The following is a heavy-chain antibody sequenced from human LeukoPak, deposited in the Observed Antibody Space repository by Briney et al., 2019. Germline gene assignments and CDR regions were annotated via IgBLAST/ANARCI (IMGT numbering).Heavy chain of an antibody. J-gene: IGHJ6*03. D-gene: IGHD6-13*01. Sequence: GASVKVSCKASGYTFTSYGISWVRQAPGQGLEWMGWISAYNGNTNYAQKLQGRVTMTTDTSTSTAYMELRSLRSEDTAVYYCARAGGIAAAGTYYYYYYYMDVWGKGTTVTVSS. V-gene: IGHV1-18*01. CDR3: ARAGGIAAAGTYYYYYYYMDV. CDR1: GYTFTSYG. CDR2: ISAYNGNT.